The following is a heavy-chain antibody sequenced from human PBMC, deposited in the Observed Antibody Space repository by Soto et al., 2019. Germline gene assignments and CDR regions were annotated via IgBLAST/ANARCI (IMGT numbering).Heavy chain of an antibody. CDR1: GFTFSSYW. J-gene: IGHJ4*02. CDR2: INSDGSST. V-gene: IGHV3-74*01. CDR3: ARTTYYYDSSGYSHPDY. D-gene: IGHD3-22*01. Sequence: PGGSLRLSCAASGFTFSSYWMHWVRQAPGKGLVWVSRINSDGSSTSYADSVKGRFIISRDNAKNTLYLQMNSLRAEDTAVYYCARTTYYYDSSGYSHPDYWGQGTLVTVSS.